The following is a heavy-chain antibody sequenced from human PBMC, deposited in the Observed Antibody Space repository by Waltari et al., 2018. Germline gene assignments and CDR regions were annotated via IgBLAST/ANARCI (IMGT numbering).Heavy chain of an antibody. CDR2: INSDGSGT. Sequence: EVQLVESGGGLVQPGGSLRVSCTASGFTFSSYWMHWVRQVPGKGLVWVSLINSDGSGTSYADAAKGRFTISRDNAKNTLFLQMNSLRGEDTAVYYCASGNSHAFDLWGQGTMVTVSS. D-gene: IGHD1-7*01. J-gene: IGHJ3*01. CDR3: ASGNSHAFDL. V-gene: IGHV3-74*01. CDR1: GFTFSSYW.